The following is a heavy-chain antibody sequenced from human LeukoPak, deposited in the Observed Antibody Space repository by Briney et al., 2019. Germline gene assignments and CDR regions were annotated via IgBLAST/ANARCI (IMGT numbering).Heavy chain of an antibody. CDR3: ARGHCSSTSCYDAFDI. D-gene: IGHD2-2*01. CDR2: IYYSGST. CDR1: GGSISSYY. V-gene: IGHV4-59*01. Sequence: SETLSLTCTVSGGSISSYYWSWIRPPPGKGLEWIGYIYYSGSTNYNPSLKSRVTISVDTSKNQFSLKLSSVTAADTAVYYCARGHCSSTSCYDAFDIWGQGTMVTVSS. J-gene: IGHJ3*02.